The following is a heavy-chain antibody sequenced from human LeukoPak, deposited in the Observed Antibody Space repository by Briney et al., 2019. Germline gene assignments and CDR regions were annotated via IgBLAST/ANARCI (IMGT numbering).Heavy chain of an antibody. V-gene: IGHV3-23*01. Sequence: GGSLRLSCAASGFAFSSFVINWVRQAPGKGLEWVLSISAGGGATSYADSVKGRFTISRDNSKNTLYLQMISLRAEDTAIYYCAKQKYSGSYSYFDYWGQGTLVTVSS. CDR2: ISAGGGAT. CDR1: GFAFSSFV. D-gene: IGHD1-26*01. J-gene: IGHJ4*02. CDR3: AKQKYSGSYSYFDY.